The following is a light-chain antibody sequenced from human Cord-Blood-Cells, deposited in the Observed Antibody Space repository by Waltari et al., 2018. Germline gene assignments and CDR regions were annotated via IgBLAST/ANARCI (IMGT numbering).Light chain of an antibody. CDR2: EGS. J-gene: IGLJ3*02. Sequence: QSALTQPASVSGSPGQSITISCTGTSCDVGSYNLVSWYQQHPGKAPKLMIYEGSKRPSGFSDRFSGSKSGNTASLTISGLQAEDEADYYCCSYAGSSTWVFGGGTKLTVL. CDR1: SCDVGSYNL. CDR3: CSYAGSSTWV. V-gene: IGLV2-23*01.